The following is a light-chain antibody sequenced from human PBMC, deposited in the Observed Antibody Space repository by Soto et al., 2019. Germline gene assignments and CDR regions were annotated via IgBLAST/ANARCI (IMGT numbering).Light chain of an antibody. V-gene: IGLV7-46*01. CDR1: TGAVTSGHY. CDR3: LLSYSGARV. Sequence: QAVVTQEPSLTVSPGRTVTLTCGSSTGAVTSGHYPYWFQQKPGQAPRTLIYETSNKHSWTPARFSGSLLGGKAALTLSGAQPEDEAEYYCLLSYSGARVFGGGTKLTVL. J-gene: IGLJ3*02. CDR2: ETS.